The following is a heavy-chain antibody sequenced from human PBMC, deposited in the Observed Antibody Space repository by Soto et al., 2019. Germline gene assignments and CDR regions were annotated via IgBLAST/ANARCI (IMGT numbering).Heavy chain of an antibody. J-gene: IGHJ3*02. Sequence: EVQLVESGGGLVQPGGSLRLSCAASGFTVSSNYMSWVRQAPGKGLEWVSVIYSGGSTYYADSVKGRFTISRDNSKNTLYLQMNSLRAEDTAVYYCARLRRIAARPPDAFDIWGQGTMVTVSS. CDR1: GFTVSSNY. V-gene: IGHV3-66*04. CDR3: ARLRRIAARPPDAFDI. CDR2: IYSGGST. D-gene: IGHD6-6*01.